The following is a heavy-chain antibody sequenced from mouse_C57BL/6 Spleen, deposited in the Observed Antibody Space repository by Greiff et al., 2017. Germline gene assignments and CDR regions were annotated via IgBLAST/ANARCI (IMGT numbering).Heavy chain of an antibody. J-gene: IGHJ2*01. CDR3: TGTAQVPYYFDY. D-gene: IGHD3-2*02. CDR1: GFTIKDYY. CDR2: IDPEDGDT. V-gene: IGHV14-1*01. Sequence: VQLQQSGAELVRPGASVKLSCTASGFTIKDYYMHWVKQRPEQGLEWIGRIDPEDGDTEYAPKFQGKATMTADTSSNTAYLQLSSLPSEDTAVYYCTGTAQVPYYFDYWGQGTTLTVSS.